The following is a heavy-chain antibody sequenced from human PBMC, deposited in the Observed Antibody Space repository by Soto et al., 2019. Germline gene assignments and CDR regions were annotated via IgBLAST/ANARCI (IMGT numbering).Heavy chain of an antibody. J-gene: IGHJ4*02. CDR2: IWHDGGNK. D-gene: IGHD3-16*01. CDR1: GFTFESYG. V-gene: IGHV3-33*08. CDR3: ARDGDVNTGFGKDY. Sequence: QVQVVESGGGVVQPGRALRLSCAASGFTFESYGMHWVRQAPGKGLEWVAFIWHDGGNKFYAESVKGRFTISRDNSKNTLYLQMTSLSAEDTAMYYCARDGDVNTGFGKDYWGQGTLVTVSS.